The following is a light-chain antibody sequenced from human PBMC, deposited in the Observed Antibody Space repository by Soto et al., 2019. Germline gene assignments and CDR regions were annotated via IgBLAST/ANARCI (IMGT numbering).Light chain of an antibody. V-gene: IGKV3D-15*01. CDR3: QQYNNWGLS. Sequence: IELTQSPATLSVSPGERVTLSCRASENVGTNLAWYQQRPGQPPRLLIYGSSTRATGIPATFSGSGSRTEFTLTISSLQSEDFAVYYCQQYNNWGLSFGGGTRVEIK. CDR1: ENVGTN. J-gene: IGKJ4*01. CDR2: GSS.